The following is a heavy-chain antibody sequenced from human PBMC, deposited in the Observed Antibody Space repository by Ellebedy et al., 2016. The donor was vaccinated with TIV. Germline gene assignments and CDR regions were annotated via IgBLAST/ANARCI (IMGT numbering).Heavy chain of an antibody. D-gene: IGHD4-17*01. CDR1: GFNFRSYW. J-gene: IGHJ5*02. Sequence: PGGSLRLSCAASGFNFRSYWMAWVRKAPGKGLEWVAKIRQEGDEIYYVESVKGRFTISRDNAKNSLFLQMNSLRVEDTAVYYCARRASNGDYAVQVNPWFDPWGQGTLVTVSS. CDR3: ARRASNGDYAVQVNPWFDP. CDR2: IRQEGDEI. V-gene: IGHV3-7*01.